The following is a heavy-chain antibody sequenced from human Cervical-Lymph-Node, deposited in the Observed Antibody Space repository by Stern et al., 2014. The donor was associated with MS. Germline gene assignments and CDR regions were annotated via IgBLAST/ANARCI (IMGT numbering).Heavy chain of an antibody. D-gene: IGHD2-15*01. V-gene: IGHV2-5*02. J-gene: IGHJ4*02. CDR2: ISWDDDK. CDR1: GFSVTTAGVG. Sequence: QVTLRESGPTLVKPTQTVTLTCTFSGFSVTTAGVGVGWIRQPPGKALEWLALISWDDDKLYSPSLKNRLTIAKDTSKNQVVLIMTDVDPVDTATYYCAHSRVKYCRGGTCYSSLFDYWGQGTLVTVSS. CDR3: AHSRVKYCRGGTCYSSLFDY.